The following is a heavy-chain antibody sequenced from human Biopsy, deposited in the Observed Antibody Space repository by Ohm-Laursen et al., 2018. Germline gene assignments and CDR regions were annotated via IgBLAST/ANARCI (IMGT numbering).Heavy chain of an antibody. V-gene: IGHV1-24*01. D-gene: IGHD1-1*01. J-gene: IGHJ4*02. CDR3: AADINVWNVNY. CDR1: GYTLTELS. Sequence: ASVKVSCKVSGYTLTELSMHWVRQAPGRGLGWMGGFAPENGKTIYAQKFQGRVTMTEDTSTDTAYMELSSLRSEDTAVYYCAADINVWNVNYWGQGTQVTASS. CDR2: FAPENGKT.